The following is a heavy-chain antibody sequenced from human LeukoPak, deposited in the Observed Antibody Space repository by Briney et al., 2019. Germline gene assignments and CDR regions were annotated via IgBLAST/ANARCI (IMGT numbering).Heavy chain of an antibody. J-gene: IGHJ5*02. V-gene: IGHV4-59*12. CDR2: IYFTGFT. CDR1: DGSISDSY. D-gene: IGHD4-23*01. CDR3: ARDGNGGNSWGWFDP. Sequence: SETLSLTCTVTDGSISDSYWSWIRQSPGKGLEWIGYIYFTGFTHYNPSPKSRVTMSVALSKNQFSLNLNSVTAADTAVYYCARDGNGGNSWGWFDPWGQGTLVTVSA.